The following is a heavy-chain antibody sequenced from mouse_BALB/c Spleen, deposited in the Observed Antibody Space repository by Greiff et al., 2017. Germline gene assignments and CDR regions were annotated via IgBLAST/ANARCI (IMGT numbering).Heavy chain of an antibody. CDR2: ISYDGSN. V-gene: IGHV3-6*02. Sequence: EVKLMESGPGLVKPSQSLSLTCSVTGYSITSGYYWNWIRQFPGNKLEWMGYISYDGSNNYNPSLKNRISITRDTSKNQFFLKLNSVTTEDTATYYCARDLGLLWGQGTLVTVSA. CDR1: GYSITSGYY. J-gene: IGHJ3*01. CDR3: ARDLGLL. D-gene: IGHD1-1*01.